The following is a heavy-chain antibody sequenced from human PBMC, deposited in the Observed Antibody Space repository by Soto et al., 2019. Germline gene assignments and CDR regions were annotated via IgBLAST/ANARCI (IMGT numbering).Heavy chain of an antibody. Sequence: SETLALTCTVSGGSISSSSYYWGWIRQPPGKGLEWIGSIYYSGSTYYNPSLKSRVTISLDTSKNQFSLKLSSVTAADTAVYYCARGSSIGGLYCGMDVWGQGTTVTVSS. CDR1: GGSISSSSYY. CDR2: IYYSGST. CDR3: ARGSSIGGLYCGMDV. V-gene: IGHV4-39*07. D-gene: IGHD6-6*01. J-gene: IGHJ6*02.